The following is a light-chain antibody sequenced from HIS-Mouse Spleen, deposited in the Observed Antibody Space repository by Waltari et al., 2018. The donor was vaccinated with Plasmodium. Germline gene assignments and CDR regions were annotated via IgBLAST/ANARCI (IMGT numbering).Light chain of an antibody. CDR3: SSYAGSNNYV. J-gene: IGLJ1*01. Sequence: QSALTQPPSASGSPGQSVTISCTGTSSDVGGYTYLSWYQQHPGKAPKLMIYEVSKRPSGVPDRFSGSKSGNTASLTVSGLQAEDEADYYCSSYAGSNNYVFGTGTKVTVL. V-gene: IGLV2-8*01. CDR1: SSDVGGYTY. CDR2: EVS.